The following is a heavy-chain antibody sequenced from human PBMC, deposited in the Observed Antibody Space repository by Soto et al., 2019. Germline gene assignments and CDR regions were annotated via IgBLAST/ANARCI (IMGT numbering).Heavy chain of an antibody. D-gene: IGHD2-8*02. CDR3: ARDKITGLFDY. Sequence: TSETLSLTCAVYGGSFSGYYWTWIRQPPGTGLEWIGEINHSGSTNYNPSLKSRVTISVDTSKNQFSLKLTSVTAADTAVYYCARDKITGLFDYWGQGTLVSVSS. V-gene: IGHV4-34*01. CDR1: GGSFSGYY. J-gene: IGHJ4*02. CDR2: INHSGST.